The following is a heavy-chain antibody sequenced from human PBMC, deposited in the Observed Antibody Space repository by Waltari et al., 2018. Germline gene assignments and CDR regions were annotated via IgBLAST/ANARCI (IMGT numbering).Heavy chain of an antibody. CDR2: ISVGGGRT. V-gene: IGHV3-23*01. CDR1: GFTFSSYA. D-gene: IGHD6-19*01. CDR3: AKDVSGWYTKGSDY. J-gene: IGHJ4*02. Sequence: EVQLLESGGGLVQPGGSLRLSCAASGFTFSSYAMRWVRQAPGKGLAWVSAISVGGGRTYYADSGKGRFTISRDNSKNTLYLQMNSLRAEDTAVYYCAKDVSGWYTKGSDYWGQGTLVTVSS.